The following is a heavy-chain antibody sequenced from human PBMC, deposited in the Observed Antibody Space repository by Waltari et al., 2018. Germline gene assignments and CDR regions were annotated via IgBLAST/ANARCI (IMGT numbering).Heavy chain of an antibody. CDR1: GGSIDTPKHY. Sequence: QLQLQESGPGPVKPSETLSLTCSVSGGSIDTPKHYWSWIRQPPGQGLEWIGTISYAGTTYTNPSLRSRLTMSRYTSKKHVSLTLGSTTAADTAVYYCATYIGASVGTAAFDVWGQGTMVTVSS. CDR2: ISYAGTT. J-gene: IGHJ3*01. V-gene: IGHV4-39*01. D-gene: IGHD5-12*01. CDR3: ATYIGASVGTAAFDV.